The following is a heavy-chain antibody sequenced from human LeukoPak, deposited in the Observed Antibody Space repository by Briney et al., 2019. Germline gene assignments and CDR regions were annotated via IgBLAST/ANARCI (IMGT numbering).Heavy chain of an antibody. CDR2: ISYDGRNN. CDR3: ANGKASGSVRGDGELDY. D-gene: IGHD3-10*02. J-gene: IGHJ4*02. Sequence: GGPLTLSCAASGFTFSSYDMQCVHRAPGGGGVGVAVISYDGRNNYYGDSVKGRFTISRDNAKNSLYLKMNSLRAEDTAVYYCANGKASGSVRGDGELDYWGQGTLVTVSS. V-gene: IGHV3-30*18. CDR1: GFTFSSYD.